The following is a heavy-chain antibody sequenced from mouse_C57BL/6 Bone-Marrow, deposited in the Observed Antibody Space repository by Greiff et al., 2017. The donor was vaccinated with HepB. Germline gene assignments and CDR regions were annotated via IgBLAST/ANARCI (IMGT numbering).Heavy chain of an antibody. V-gene: IGHV5-6*01. D-gene: IGHD3-2*02. J-gene: IGHJ3*01. Sequence: EVQLQQSGGDLVKPGGSLKLSCAASGFTFSSYGMSWVRQTPDKRLEWVATISSGGSYTYYPDSVKGRFTISRDNAKNTLYLQMSSLKSEDTAMYYCARPRDSSPLAYWGQGTRVTVSA. CDR1: GFTFSSYG. CDR3: ARPRDSSPLAY. CDR2: ISSGGSYT.